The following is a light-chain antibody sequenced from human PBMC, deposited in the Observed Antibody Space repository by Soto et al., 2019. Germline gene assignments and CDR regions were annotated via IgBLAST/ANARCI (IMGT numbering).Light chain of an antibody. V-gene: IGKV3-15*01. J-gene: IGKJ4*01. Sequence: EIVMTQSPATLSVSPGERATLSCRASQSVSTNLAWYQQKPGQAPRLLIYGASTMAIGIPARFSGSGSGTEFTLTISSLQSEDFAVYYCQQYDIGSAFGGGTKVEIK. CDR3: QQYDIGSA. CDR1: QSVSTN. CDR2: GAS.